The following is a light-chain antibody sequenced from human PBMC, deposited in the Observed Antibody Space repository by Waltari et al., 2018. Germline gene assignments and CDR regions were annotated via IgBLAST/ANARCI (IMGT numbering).Light chain of an antibody. CDR3: AAWDDSLNGRWV. CDR2: RSD. Sequence: QSVLTQPPSASGTPGQGVTISCSGGASNIGNNVVNWYQQVPGKAPKLIIYRSDRRPGGVTDRFSGSKSGTSASLAISGLQSEDEADYYCAAWDDSLNGRWVFGGGTKVTVL. V-gene: IGLV1-44*01. CDR1: ASNIGNNV. J-gene: IGLJ3*02.